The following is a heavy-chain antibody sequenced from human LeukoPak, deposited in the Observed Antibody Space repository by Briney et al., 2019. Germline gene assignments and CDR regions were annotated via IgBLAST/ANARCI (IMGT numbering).Heavy chain of an antibody. Sequence: PSETLSLTCAVYGGSFSGYYWSWIRQPPGKGLEWIGYIYYSGSTNYNPSLKSRVTISVDTSKNQFSLKLSSVTAADTAVYYCARVGGSGSYFWFDPWGQGTLVTVSS. J-gene: IGHJ5*02. CDR3: ARVGGSGSYFWFDP. CDR2: IYYSGST. CDR1: GGSFSGYY. D-gene: IGHD3-10*01. V-gene: IGHV4-59*01.